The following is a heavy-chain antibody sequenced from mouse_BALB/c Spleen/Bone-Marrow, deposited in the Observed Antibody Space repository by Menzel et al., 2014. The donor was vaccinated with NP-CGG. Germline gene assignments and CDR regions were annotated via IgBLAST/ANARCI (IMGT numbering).Heavy chain of an antibody. J-gene: IGHJ1*01. V-gene: IGHV1S41*01. CDR3: ARRYFDV. Sequence: DLVKPGASVKLSCKASGYTFTSYWINWIKQRPGPGLEWIGRIAPGSGSTYYNEMFKGKATLTVDTSSSTAYIQRSSLSSEDSAVYFCARRYFDVWGAGTTVTVSS. CDR2: IAPGSGST. CDR1: GYTFTSYW.